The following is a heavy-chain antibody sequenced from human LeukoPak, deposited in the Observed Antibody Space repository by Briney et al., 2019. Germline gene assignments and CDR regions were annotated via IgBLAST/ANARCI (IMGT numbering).Heavy chain of an antibody. CDR3: ARMQAADTEVIDY. D-gene: IGHD6-13*01. J-gene: IGHJ4*02. CDR2: INSDGSIT. V-gene: IGHV3-74*01. Sequence: GGSLRLSCATSGFTFSTYWMHWVRQAPGKGLVWVSRINSDGSITTYADSVKGRFTISRDNAKNTLYLQMNSLRAEDTAVYYCARMQAADTEVIDYWGQGTLVTVSS. CDR1: GFTFSTYW.